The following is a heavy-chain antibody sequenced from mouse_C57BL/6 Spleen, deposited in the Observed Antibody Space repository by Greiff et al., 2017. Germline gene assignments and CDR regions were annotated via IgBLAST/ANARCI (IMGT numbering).Heavy chain of an antibody. CDR2: FYPGSGSI. D-gene: IGHD1-2*01. CDR3: ARHEDRITTATYAMDY. CDR1: GYTFTEYT. J-gene: IGHJ4*01. Sequence: QVHVKQSGAELVKPGASVKLSCKASGYTFTEYTIHWVKQRSGQGLEWIGWFYPGSGSIKYNEKFKDTATLTAAKSSSTVYMALSRLTSEDSAVYFCARHEDRITTATYAMDYWGQGTSVTVSS. V-gene: IGHV1-62-2*01.